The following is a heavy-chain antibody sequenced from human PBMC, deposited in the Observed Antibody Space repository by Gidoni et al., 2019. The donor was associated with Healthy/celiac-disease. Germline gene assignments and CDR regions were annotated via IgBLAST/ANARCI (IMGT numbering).Heavy chain of an antibody. CDR1: GFTFTSSA. D-gene: IGHD3-10*01. Sequence: QMQLVQSGPEVKKPGTSVKVSCKASGFTFTSSAVQWVRQARGQRLEWIGWIVVGSGNTNYAQKFQERVTITRDMSTSTAYMELSSLRSEDTAVYYCAAERRFGEEQLVDYWGQGTLVTVSS. J-gene: IGHJ4*02. CDR2: IVVGSGNT. V-gene: IGHV1-58*01. CDR3: AAERRFGEEQLVDY.